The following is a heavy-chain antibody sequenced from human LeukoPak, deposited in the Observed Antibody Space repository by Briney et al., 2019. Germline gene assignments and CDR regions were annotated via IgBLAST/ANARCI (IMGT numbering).Heavy chain of an antibody. Sequence: GGSLRLSCAASGFTFSDYYMSWLRQAPGKGLEWVSYISSSGSTIYYADSVKGRFTISRDNSKNTLYLQMNSLRAEDTAVYYCARDLLYNNSPGLEYWGQGTLVTVSS. D-gene: IGHD3-10*01. CDR3: ARDLLYNNSPGLEY. V-gene: IGHV3-11*04. CDR2: ISSSGSTI. CDR1: GFTFSDYY. J-gene: IGHJ4*02.